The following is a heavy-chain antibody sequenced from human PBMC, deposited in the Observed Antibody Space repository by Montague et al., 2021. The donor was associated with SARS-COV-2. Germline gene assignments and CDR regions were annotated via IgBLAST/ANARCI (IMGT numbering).Heavy chain of an antibody. V-gene: IGHV3-53*01. CDR2: IYSGGST. Sequence: SLRLSCAASGFTFSSYEMNWVRQAPGKGLEWVSVIYSGGSTYYADSVKGRFTISRDNSKNTLYLQMNSLRAEDTAVYYCARDVSPIGLMDVWGQGTTVTVSS. J-gene: IGHJ6*02. CDR1: GFTFSSYE. CDR3: ARDVSPIGLMDV.